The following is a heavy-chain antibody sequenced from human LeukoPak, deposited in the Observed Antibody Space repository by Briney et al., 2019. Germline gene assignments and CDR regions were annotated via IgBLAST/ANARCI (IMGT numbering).Heavy chain of an antibody. CDR2: IILIFGTA. D-gene: IGHD3-3*01. V-gene: IGHV1-69*05. Sequence: ASVKVSCKASGGTFSSYAISWVRQAPGQGLEWMGRIILIFGTANYAQKFQGRVTITTDESTSTAYMELSSLRSEDTAVYYCARGGNYQYDFWSGYTPFDYWGQGTLVTVSS. CDR3: ARGGNYQYDFWSGYTPFDY. J-gene: IGHJ4*02. CDR1: GGTFSSYA.